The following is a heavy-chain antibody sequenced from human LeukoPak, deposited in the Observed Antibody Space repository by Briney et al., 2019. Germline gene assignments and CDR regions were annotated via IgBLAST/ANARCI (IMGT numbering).Heavy chain of an antibody. J-gene: IGHJ4*02. CDR2: IKQDGSDK. Sequence: GGSLRLSCAASGFTFSSYWMSWVRQAPGKGLEWVANIKQDGSDKYYVSSVKGRFTISRDNAKNSLYLQMNSLRAEDTATYYCATNRYFDYWGQGTLVTVSS. CDR3: ATNRYFDY. CDR1: GFTFSSYW. D-gene: IGHD2-8*01. V-gene: IGHV3-7*01.